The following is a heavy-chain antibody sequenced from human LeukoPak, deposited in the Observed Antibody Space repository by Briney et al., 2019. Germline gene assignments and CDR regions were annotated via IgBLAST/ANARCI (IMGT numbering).Heavy chain of an antibody. CDR1: GYSISSGYY. V-gene: IGHV4-38-2*02. J-gene: IGHJ4*02. Sequence: PSETLSLTCTVSGYSISSGYYWGWIRQPPGKGLEWIGSIYHSGSTYYNPSLKSRVTISVDTSKNQFSLKLSSVTAADTAVYYCARVDPSIAAASIGTLDYWGQGTLVTVSS. D-gene: IGHD6-13*01. CDR2: IYHSGST. CDR3: ARVDPSIAAASIGTLDY.